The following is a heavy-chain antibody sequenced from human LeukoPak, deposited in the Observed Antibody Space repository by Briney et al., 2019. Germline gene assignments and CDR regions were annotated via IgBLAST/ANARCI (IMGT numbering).Heavy chain of an antibody. D-gene: IGHD6-13*01. Sequence: GGSLRLSCAASGVTFSNAWMSCVRESPGKGVEWVGRFKSKIVGGTTNYAAPVKGRFTIPRDDSKNTLYLQMNSLKTEDTAVYYCTTGRGSSWYLNWFDPWGQGTLVTVSS. J-gene: IGHJ5*02. CDR2: FKSKIVGGTT. CDR3: TTGRGSSWYLNWFDP. CDR1: GVTFSNAW. V-gene: IGHV3-15*01.